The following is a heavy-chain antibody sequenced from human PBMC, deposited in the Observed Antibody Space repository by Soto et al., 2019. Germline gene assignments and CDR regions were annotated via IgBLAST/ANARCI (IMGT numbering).Heavy chain of an antibody. J-gene: IGHJ4*02. V-gene: IGHV3-30-3*01. CDR1: GFTFSSYA. CDR3: ARDGSWIAAAGYFDY. Sequence: QVQLVESGGGVVQPGRSLRLSCAASGFTFSSYAMHWVRQAPGKGLEWVAVISHDGSNKYYADSVKGRFTISRDNSKNTLYLQMNSLRAEDTAVYYCARDGSWIAAAGYFDYWGQGTLVTVSS. CDR2: ISHDGSNK. D-gene: IGHD6-13*01.